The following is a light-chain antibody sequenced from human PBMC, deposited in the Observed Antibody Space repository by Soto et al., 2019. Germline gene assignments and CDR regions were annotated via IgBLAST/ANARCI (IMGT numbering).Light chain of an antibody. CDR2: EDT. Sequence: QAVVTQPPSVSGAPGERVTISCTGSSSNIGAGYEVHWYQQLPGTSPKLLIYEDTDRPSGVPDRFSGSKSGTSASLAITGLLAEDEAAYHCQSYDNSLSGSYVFGTGTKLTVL. J-gene: IGLJ1*01. CDR3: QSYDNSLSGSYV. V-gene: IGLV1-40*01. CDR1: SSNIGAGYE.